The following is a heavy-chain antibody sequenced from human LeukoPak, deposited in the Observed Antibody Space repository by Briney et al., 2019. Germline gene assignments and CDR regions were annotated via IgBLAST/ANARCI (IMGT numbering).Heavy chain of an antibody. CDR3: ARDFRSLYYFDY. V-gene: IGHV3-30*03. J-gene: IGHJ4*02. CDR1: GYTFSDYG. CDR2: ISYSGVVK. D-gene: IGHD1-26*01. Sequence: GGSLRLSCTASGYTFSDYGMHWVRQAPGKGLEWLSVISYSGVVKFYADSVKGRFTISRDNSKNTLYLQMNNLADEDTAVYYCARDFRSLYYFDYWGQGTLVTVSS.